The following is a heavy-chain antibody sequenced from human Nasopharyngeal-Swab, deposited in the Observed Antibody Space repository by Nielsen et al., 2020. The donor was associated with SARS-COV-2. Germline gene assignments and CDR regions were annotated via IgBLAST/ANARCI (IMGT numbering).Heavy chain of an antibody. V-gene: IGHV3-48*03. Sequence: GESLKISCAASGFTFSSYEMNWVRQAPGKGLEWVSYISSSGSTIYYADSVKGRFAISRDNAKNSLYLQMNSLRAKDTAVYYCARELPGPPFLGPIDYWGQGTLVTVSS. CDR2: ISSSGSTI. CDR1: GFTFSSYE. CDR3: ARELPGPPFLGPIDY. D-gene: IGHD3-3*01. J-gene: IGHJ4*02.